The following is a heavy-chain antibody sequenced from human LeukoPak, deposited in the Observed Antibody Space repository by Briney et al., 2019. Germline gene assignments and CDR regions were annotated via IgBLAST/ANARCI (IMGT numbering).Heavy chain of an antibody. CDR2: IYPGDSDS. J-gene: IGHJ4*02. CDR1: GYSFTNYW. Sequence: GESLKISCKGSGYSFTNYWIGWVRQMPGKGLEWMGIIYPGDSDSRYSPSFQGQVTSSADKSISTAYLQWSSLKASDTAMYYCARLSETPYFDYWGQGTLVTVSS. V-gene: IGHV5-51*01. CDR3: ARLSETPYFDY.